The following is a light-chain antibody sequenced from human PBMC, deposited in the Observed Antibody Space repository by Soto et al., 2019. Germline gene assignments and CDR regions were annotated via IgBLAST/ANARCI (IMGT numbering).Light chain of an antibody. CDR2: GAS. J-gene: IGKJ1*01. Sequence: EIVLTQSPGTLSLSPGERATLSCRASQSISSSYLAWYQQKPGQAPRLLIYGASSRATGIPDRFSGSGSGTDFTLTISRLEPEDFAVYYFQQYGRTFGQGTKLDIK. V-gene: IGKV3-20*01. CDR1: QSISSSY. CDR3: QQYGRT.